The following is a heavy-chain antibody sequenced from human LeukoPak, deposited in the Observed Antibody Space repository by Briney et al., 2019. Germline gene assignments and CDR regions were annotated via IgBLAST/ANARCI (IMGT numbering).Heavy chain of an antibody. J-gene: IGHJ4*02. V-gene: IGHV1-8*01. CDR2: MNPNSGNT. Sequence: GASVKVSCKASGYTFTSYDINWVRQATGQGLEWMGWMNPNSGNTGYAQKFQGRVTMTRNTSISTAYMELSSLRSDDTAVYYCIAVAGGSKYYFDYWGQGTLVTVSS. D-gene: IGHD6-19*01. CDR1: GYTFTSYD. CDR3: IAVAGGSKYYFDY.